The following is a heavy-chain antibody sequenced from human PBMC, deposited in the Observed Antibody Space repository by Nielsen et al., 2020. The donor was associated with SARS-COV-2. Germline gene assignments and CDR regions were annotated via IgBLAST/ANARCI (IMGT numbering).Heavy chain of an antibody. CDR2: IYHSGRT. D-gene: IGHD3-16*01. V-gene: IGHV4-30-2*01. CDR1: GGSISSGGYS. Sequence: SETLSLTCAVSGGSISSGGYSWSWIRQPPGKGLEWIGYIYHSGRTYYNPSLKSRVTISVDRSKNQFSLKLSSVTAADTAVYYCARGGRITSGGADDAFDIWGQGTMATVSS. J-gene: IGHJ3*02. CDR3: ARGGRITSGGADDAFDI.